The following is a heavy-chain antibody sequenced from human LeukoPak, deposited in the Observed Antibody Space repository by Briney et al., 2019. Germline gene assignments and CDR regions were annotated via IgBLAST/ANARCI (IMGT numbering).Heavy chain of an antibody. V-gene: IGHV1-69*04. CDR2: IIPILGIA. J-gene: IGHJ4*02. D-gene: IGHD6-13*01. Sequence: SVKVSCKASGGTFSSYAISWARQAPGQGLEWMGRIIPILGIANYAQKFQGRVTITADKSTSTAYMELSSLRSEDTAVYYCARGGYSSSWYSPPFDYWGQGTLVTVSS. CDR1: GGTFSSYA. CDR3: ARGGYSSSWYSPPFDY.